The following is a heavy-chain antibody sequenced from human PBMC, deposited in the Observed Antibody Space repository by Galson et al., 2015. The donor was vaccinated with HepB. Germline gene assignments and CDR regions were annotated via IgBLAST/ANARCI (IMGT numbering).Heavy chain of an antibody. D-gene: IGHD6-13*01. CDR1: GFTFSSYA. CDR2: ISSNGGST. Sequence: SLRLSCAASGFTFSSYAMHWVRQAPGKGLEYVSAISSNGGSTYYADSVKGRFTISRDNSKNTLYLQMSSLRAEDTAVYYCVKDRGDSSSCLDGSCEDYWGQGTLVTVSS. CDR3: VKDRGDSSSCLDGSCEDY. V-gene: IGHV3-64D*06. J-gene: IGHJ4*02.